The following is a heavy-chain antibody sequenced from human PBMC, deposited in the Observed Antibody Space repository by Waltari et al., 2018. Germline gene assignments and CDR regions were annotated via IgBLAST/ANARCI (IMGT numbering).Heavy chain of an antibody. J-gene: IGHJ4*01. CDR3: ARYGEVPASYFFDH. CDR1: GESFLAYS. Sequence: QVQLHQWGAGQLKPSETLSLTCAVSGESFLAYSWSWVRQSPGKGLEWLGSIHYSGSTNYNPTLESRLSLSVDTTKKQFSLKLTSVTAADAALYFCARYGEVPASYFFDHWGQGTLVTVSS. CDR2: IHYSGST. D-gene: IGHD2-21*01. V-gene: IGHV4-34*01.